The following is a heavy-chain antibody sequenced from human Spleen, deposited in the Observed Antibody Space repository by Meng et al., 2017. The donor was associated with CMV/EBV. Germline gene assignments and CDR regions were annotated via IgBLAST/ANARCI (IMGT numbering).Heavy chain of an antibody. J-gene: IGHJ4*02. V-gene: IGHV3-53*01. D-gene: IGHD3-22*01. CDR1: GFSVSNPY. Sequence: GESLKISCAASGFSVSNPYMSWVRQAPGKGLEWVSVIFAGSATYYADSVKGRFTISRDNVKNTLYLQMNSLRAEDTAVYYCARDADSWGQGTLVTVSS. CDR2: IFAGSAT. CDR3: ARDADS.